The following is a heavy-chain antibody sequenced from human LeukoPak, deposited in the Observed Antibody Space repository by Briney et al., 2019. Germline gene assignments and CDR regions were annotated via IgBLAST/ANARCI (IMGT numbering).Heavy chain of an antibody. J-gene: IGHJ4*02. CDR3: ARETASTQTYYFDY. Sequence: ASVMVSCKASGYTFTGYYMHWVRQAPGQGLEWMGWINPNSGGTNYAQKFQGRVTMTRDTSISTAYMELSRLRSDDTAVYYCARETASTQTYYFDYWGQGTLVTVSS. D-gene: IGHD6-25*01. V-gene: IGHV1-2*02. CDR2: INPNSGGT. CDR1: GYTFTGYY.